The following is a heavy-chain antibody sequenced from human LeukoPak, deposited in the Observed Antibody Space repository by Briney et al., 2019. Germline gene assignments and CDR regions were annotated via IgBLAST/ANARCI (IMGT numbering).Heavy chain of an antibody. CDR1: GGSISSYY. V-gene: IGHV4-59*12. J-gene: IGHJ6*03. CDR2: IYYSGST. CDR3: ARAVPYYYYMDV. D-gene: IGHD6-6*01. Sequence: SETLSLTCTVSGGSISSYYWSWIRQPPGKGLEWIGYIYYSGSTNYNPSLKSRVTISADTSKNQFSLKLSSVTAADTAVYYCARAVPYYYYMDVWGKGTTVTVSS.